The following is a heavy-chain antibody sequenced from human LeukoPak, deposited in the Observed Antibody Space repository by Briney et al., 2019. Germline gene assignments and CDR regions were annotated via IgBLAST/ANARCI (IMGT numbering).Heavy chain of an antibody. CDR3: AKYGSGSYYNGLY. J-gene: IGHJ4*02. D-gene: IGHD3-10*01. CDR1: GFTFSNYW. Sequence: QPGGSLRLSCAASGFTFSNYWMHWVRQAPGKGLVWVSRIKTDGRTTSYADSVKGRFTISRDISKSTLYLQMNSLRDEDTAVYYCAKYGSGSYYNGLYWGQGTLVTVSS. V-gene: IGHV3-74*01. CDR2: IKTDGRTT.